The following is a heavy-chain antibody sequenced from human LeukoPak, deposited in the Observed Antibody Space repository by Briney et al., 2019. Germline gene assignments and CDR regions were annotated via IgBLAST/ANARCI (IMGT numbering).Heavy chain of an antibody. V-gene: IGHV4-4*07. CDR2: IYFSGST. CDR1: GGSISSYY. CDR3: ARGQYHLLYWYFDL. J-gene: IGHJ2*01. Sequence: SETLSLTCTVSGGSISSYYWSWIRQPAGKGLEWIGRIYFSGSTNYNPSLKSRVTMSVDTSKNQFSLKLSSVTAADTAVYYCARGQYHLLYWYFDLWGRGTLVTASS. D-gene: IGHD2-2*01.